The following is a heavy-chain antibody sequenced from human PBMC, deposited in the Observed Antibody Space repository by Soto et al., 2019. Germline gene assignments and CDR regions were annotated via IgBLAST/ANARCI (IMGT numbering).Heavy chain of an antibody. Sequence: QVQLVESGGGVVQPGRSLRLSCAASGFTFSSYAMHWVRQAPCKGLEWVAVISYDGINKYYADSVKGRFTISRDNSKNTLYLQINSLRAEDTAVYYCARGTLYGLGYSSGWPNFDYWGQGTLVTVSS. CDR2: ISYDGINK. V-gene: IGHV3-30-3*01. CDR3: ARGTLYGLGYSSGWPNFDY. CDR1: GFTFSSYA. D-gene: IGHD6-19*01. J-gene: IGHJ4*02.